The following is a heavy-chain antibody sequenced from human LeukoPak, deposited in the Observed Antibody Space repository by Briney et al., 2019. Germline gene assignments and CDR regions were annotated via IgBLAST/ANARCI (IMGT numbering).Heavy chain of an antibody. V-gene: IGHV3-23*01. D-gene: IGHD4-11*01. Sequence: GSLRLSCAAAGFTFSSYAMSWVRQAPGKGLEWGSAISGSGGSTYYADSVKGRFTISRDNSKNTLYLQMNSLRAEDTAVYYCAASTVAKYDYWGQGTLVAVSS. CDR2: ISGSGGST. CDR3: AASTVAKYDY. CDR1: GFTFSSYA. J-gene: IGHJ4*02.